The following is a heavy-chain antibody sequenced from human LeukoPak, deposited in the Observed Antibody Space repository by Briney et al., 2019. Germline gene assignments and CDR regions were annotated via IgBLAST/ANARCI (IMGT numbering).Heavy chain of an antibody. CDR2: INHSGST. CDR1: GGSFSGYY. V-gene: IGHV4-34*01. D-gene: IGHD6-19*01. J-gene: IGHJ4*02. Sequence: PSETLSLTCAVYGGSFSGYYWSWIRQPPGKGLEWIGEINHSGSTNYSPSLKSRVTISVDTSKNQFSLKLSSVTAADTAVYYCARGARVPTEHIAVAGTRVYFDYWGQGALVTVSS. CDR3: ARGARVPTEHIAVAGTRVYFDY.